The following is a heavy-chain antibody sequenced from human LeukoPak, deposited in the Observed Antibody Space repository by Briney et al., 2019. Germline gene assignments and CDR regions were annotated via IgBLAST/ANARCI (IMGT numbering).Heavy chain of an antibody. V-gene: IGHV3-72*01. CDR1: GFTFSDHY. Sequence: GGSLRLSCAASGFTFSDHYMDWVRQAPGKGLEWVGRTRNKANSYTTEYAASVKGRFTISRDDSKNSLYLQMNSLKTEDTAVYYCARESPADYGSGSYYSIYYYYYYMDVWGKGTTVTVSS. D-gene: IGHD3-10*01. J-gene: IGHJ6*03. CDR2: TRNKANSYTT. CDR3: ARESPADYGSGSYYSIYYYYYYMDV.